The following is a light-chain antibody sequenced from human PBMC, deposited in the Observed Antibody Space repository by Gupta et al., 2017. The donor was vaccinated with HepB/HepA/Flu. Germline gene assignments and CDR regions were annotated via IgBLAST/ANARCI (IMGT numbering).Light chain of an antibody. V-gene: IGLV3-21*04. CDR1: NIGTKG. Sequence: YVVTQPPSVSVAPGKTASITCGGNNIGTKGVHWYQQKPGQTPVMVIYNDSNRPSGIPERFSGSNSGSTATLTISRVEAGDEAEYYCQVWDSSNDSAVFGGGTKLTVL. CDR2: NDS. CDR3: QVWDSSNDSAV. J-gene: IGLJ2*01.